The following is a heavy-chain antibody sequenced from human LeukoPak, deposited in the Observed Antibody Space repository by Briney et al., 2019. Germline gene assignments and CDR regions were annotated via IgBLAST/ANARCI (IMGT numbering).Heavy chain of an antibody. CDR1: GGSFSGYY. J-gene: IGHJ6*03. V-gene: IGHV4-34*01. CDR3: ARDRGYNYGAYYYYYMDV. Sequence: PSETLSLTCAVYGGSFSGYYWSWIRQPPGKGLEWIGEINHSRSTNYNPSLKSRVTISVDTSKNQFSLKLSSVTAADTAVYYCARDRGYNYGAYYYYYMDVWGKGTTVTISS. CDR2: INHSRST. D-gene: IGHD5-18*01.